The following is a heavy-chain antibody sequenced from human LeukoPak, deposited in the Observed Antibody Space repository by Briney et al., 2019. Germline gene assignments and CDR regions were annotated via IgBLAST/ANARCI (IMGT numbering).Heavy chain of an antibody. V-gene: IGHV4-59*08. D-gene: IGHD4-23*01. CDR1: GGSLSSYY. CDR2: NYYCESH. CDR3: ARRDDGGNWFYL. Sequence: SDTLSLLCTVSGGSLSSYYWRWLRQPTGKALEWIGYNYYCESHNLHTPLKGRVTLSVGQSQKQFFLTMGSVTAADTAVYYWARRDDGGNWFYLGGQGTLVTVSS. J-gene: IGHJ5*02.